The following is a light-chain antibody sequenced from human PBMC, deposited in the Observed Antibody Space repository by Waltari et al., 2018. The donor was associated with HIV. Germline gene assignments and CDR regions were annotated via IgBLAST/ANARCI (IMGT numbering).Light chain of an antibody. CDR2: GAS. J-gene: IGKJ1*01. CDR1: QDTSTD. V-gene: IGKV1-16*02. Sequence: DTQMTQSPSSLSASVGDRVTITCRASQDTSTDLAWYKQKPGIAPTSQIYGASTLQSGVPPKFRGSGSGTDFTLTIGRLQPEDSATYYCQQYKSYPWTFGQGTKVEIK. CDR3: QQYKSYPWT.